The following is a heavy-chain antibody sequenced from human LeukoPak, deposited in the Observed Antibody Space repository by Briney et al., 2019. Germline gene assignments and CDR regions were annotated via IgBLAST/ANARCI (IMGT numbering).Heavy chain of an antibody. Sequence: PSETLSLTCTVSAYSISSGYYWGWIRQPPGKWLEWIGSIYHSGSTYYNPSLKSRVTISVDTSKNQFSLRLSSVTAADTAVYYCARAANFGVIISSHFDYWGQGTLVTVSS. CDR3: ARAANFGVIISSHFDY. CDR2: IYHSGST. V-gene: IGHV4-38-2*02. CDR1: AYSISSGYY. J-gene: IGHJ4*02. D-gene: IGHD3-3*01.